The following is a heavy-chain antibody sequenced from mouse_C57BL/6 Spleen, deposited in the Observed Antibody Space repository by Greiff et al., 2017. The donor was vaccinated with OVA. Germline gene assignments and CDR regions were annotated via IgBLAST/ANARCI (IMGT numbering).Heavy chain of an antibody. D-gene: IGHD1-1*01. J-gene: IGHJ4*01. Sequence: QVHVKQSGPGLVQPSQSLSITCTVSGFSLTSYGVHWVRQSPGTGLEWLGVIWSGGSTDYNAAFISRLSISKDNSKSQVFFKMNSLQADDTAIYYCATNYYGSSYGMDYWGQGTSVTVSS. V-gene: IGHV2-2*01. CDR3: ATNYYGSSYGMDY. CDR1: GFSLTSYG. CDR2: IWSGGST.